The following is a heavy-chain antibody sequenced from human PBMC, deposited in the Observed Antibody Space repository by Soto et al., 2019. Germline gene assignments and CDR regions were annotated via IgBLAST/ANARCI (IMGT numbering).Heavy chain of an antibody. CDR1: GGSISSGGYS. J-gene: IGHJ4*02. D-gene: IGHD6-19*01. Sequence: QMQLQKSGSGLVKPSQTLSLTCAVSGGSISSGGYSWSWIRQPPGKGLEWIGYIYHSGSTYYNPSLKSRVTISVDSSKNQFSLKLSSVTAADTAVYYCARAGGLGAVAVDYWGKGTLVTVSS. CDR2: IYHSGST. V-gene: IGHV4-30-2*01. CDR3: ARAGGLGAVAVDY.